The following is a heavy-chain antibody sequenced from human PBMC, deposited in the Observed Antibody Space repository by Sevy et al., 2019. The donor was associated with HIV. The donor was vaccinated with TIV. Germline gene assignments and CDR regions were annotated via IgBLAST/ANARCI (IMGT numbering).Heavy chain of an antibody. J-gene: IGHJ4*02. CDR1: GFTFSNYA. D-gene: IGHD3-22*01. Sequence: GGSLRLSCAATGFTFSNYAMHWVRQAPGKGMEWVAIIWSDGAYQYHGDSVKGRFTISRDNSKNTLYLQMNNVRVEDTAVYYCARGGYYYDNAAYYALDSWGRGTQVTVSS. CDR2: IWSDGAYQ. CDR3: ARGGYYYDNAAYYALDS. V-gene: IGHV3-33*01.